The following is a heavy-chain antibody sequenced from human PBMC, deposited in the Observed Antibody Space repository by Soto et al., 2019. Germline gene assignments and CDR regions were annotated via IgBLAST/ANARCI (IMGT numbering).Heavy chain of an antibody. CDR1: GGSISTDY. J-gene: IGHJ6*02. CDR2: IYYGGST. Sequence: SETLSLTCTVSGGSISTDYWSWIRQPPGKRLEYIGFIYYGGSTNYNPSLESRVTISPDTSKNQFSLKLSSVTAADTAVYYCARGEWFLRGYGMDVWGRGTTVTVYS. D-gene: IGHD3-3*01. V-gene: IGHV4-59*01. CDR3: ARGEWFLRGYGMDV.